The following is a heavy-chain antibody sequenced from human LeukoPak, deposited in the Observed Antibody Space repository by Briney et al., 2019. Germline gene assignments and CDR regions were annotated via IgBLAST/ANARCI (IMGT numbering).Heavy chain of an antibody. D-gene: IGHD3-22*01. J-gene: IGHJ5*02. V-gene: IGHV4-39*07. CDR2: IYYSGST. Sequence: SETLSFTCTVSGGSISSSSYYWGWIRQPPGKGLEWIGSIYYSGSTYYNPSLKSRVAISVDTSKNQFSLKLSSVTAADTAVYYCARVSTEGFYDSSGYYYVYNWFDPWGQGTLVTVSS. CDR3: ARVSTEGFYDSSGYYYVYNWFDP. CDR1: GGSISSSSYY.